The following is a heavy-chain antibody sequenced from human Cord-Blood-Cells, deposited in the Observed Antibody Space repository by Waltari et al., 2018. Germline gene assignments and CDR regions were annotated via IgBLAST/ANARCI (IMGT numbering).Heavy chain of an antibody. CDR1: GFTFSSYG. V-gene: IGHV3-33*01. J-gene: IGHJ5*02. CDR2: IWYDGSNK. CDR3: ARGITNYYGSGSYYDWFDP. Sequence: QVQLVESGGGVVQPGRSLRLSCAASGFTFSSYGMHWVRQAPGKGLEWVAVIWYDGSNKYYAYSVKGRFTISRDNSKNTLYLQMNSLRAEDTAVYYCARGITNYYGSGSYYDWFDPWGQGTLVTVSS. D-gene: IGHD3-10*01.